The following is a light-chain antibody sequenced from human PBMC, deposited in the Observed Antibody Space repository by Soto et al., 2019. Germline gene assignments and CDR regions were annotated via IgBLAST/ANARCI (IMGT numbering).Light chain of an antibody. J-gene: IGLJ2*01. V-gene: IGLV1-51*01. CDR3: GTWDTSLSAGV. Sequence: QSVLTQPPSVSAAPGQKVSISCSGSSSNIGDNYVSWYQQFPGTAPKLLIYDNNKRPSGIPDRFSGSASGTSATLGITGLKTGDEADYYCGTWDTSLSAGVFGGGTKVTVL. CDR2: DNN. CDR1: SSNIGDNY.